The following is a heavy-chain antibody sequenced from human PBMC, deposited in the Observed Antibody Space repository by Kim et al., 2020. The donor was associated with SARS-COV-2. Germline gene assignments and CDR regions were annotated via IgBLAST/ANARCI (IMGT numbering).Heavy chain of an antibody. J-gene: IGHJ4*02. CDR3: ARDLIFTMVRGVIMEDY. D-gene: IGHD3-10*01. Sequence: ASVKVSCKASGYTFTSYYMHWVRQAPGQGLEWMGIINPSGGSTSYAQKFQGRVTMTRDTSTSTVYMELSSLRSEDTAVYYCARDLIFTMVRGVIMEDYWGQGTLGTVSS. CDR2: INPSGGST. V-gene: IGHV1-46*01. CDR1: GYTFTSYY.